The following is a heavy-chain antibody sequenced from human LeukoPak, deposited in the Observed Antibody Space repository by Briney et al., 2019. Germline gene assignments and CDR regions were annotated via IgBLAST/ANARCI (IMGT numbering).Heavy chain of an antibody. Sequence: PGGSLRLSCVASGFTFSSFSMYWVRQAPGKGLEWVSSISSSGDYIYYADSVKGRFTISRDNAKNSRCLQMNSLRADDTAVYYCTRSGIAVAGNLNSFHYWGQGTLVTVSS. CDR3: TRSGIAVAGNLNSFHY. J-gene: IGHJ4*02. D-gene: IGHD6-19*01. CDR1: GFTFSSFS. CDR2: ISSSGDYI. V-gene: IGHV3-21*01.